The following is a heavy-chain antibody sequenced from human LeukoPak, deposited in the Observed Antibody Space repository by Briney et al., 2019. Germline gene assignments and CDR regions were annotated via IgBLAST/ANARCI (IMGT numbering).Heavy chain of an antibody. CDR1: SDSVNTATYY. CDR3: ARGRYYSSGSDKLDP. J-gene: IGHJ5*02. Sequence: PSETLCLTCAVSSDSVNTATYYSNWIRHPPGKGLEWMGFIFYSGNTNYNPSLKSRVTISIDTSQNQFSLKLSSVTAADTAAYYCARGRYYSSGSDKLDPWGQGTLVTVSS. CDR2: IFYSGNT. V-gene: IGHV4-61*01. D-gene: IGHD3-10*01.